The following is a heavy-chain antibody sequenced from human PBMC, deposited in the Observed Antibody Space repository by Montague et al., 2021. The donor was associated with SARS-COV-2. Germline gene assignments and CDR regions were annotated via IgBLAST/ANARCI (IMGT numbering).Heavy chain of an antibody. V-gene: IGHV2-5*08. Sequence: PALVKPTQTLTLTCNFSGFSLSTSGMCVSWIRQPPGKALEWLARIDWDDDKRYSPSLKSRLTITKDTSKNQVVLTMTNMDPVDTATYYCAHRRPLYYYDSSLSTFDYWGQGTLVTVSS. CDR1: GFSLSTSGMC. D-gene: IGHD3-22*01. CDR2: IDWDDDK. CDR3: AHRRPLYYYDSSLSTFDY. J-gene: IGHJ4*02.